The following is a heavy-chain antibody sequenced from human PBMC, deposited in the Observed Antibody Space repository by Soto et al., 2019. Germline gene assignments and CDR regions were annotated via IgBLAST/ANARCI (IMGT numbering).Heavy chain of an antibody. CDR3: AIGASRWYPYFFDS. Sequence: QAQVVQSGAEVRKPGSSVTLSCKASEGTFNSYAIAWVRQAPGQGLEWMGGIIPYYNTLNYAQKFQDRVTMTADDSTNTVYMELSSLRSDDTAVYFCAIGASRWYPYFFDSWAQGTLVTVSS. D-gene: IGHD6-13*01. CDR1: EGTFNSYA. CDR2: IIPYYNTL. J-gene: IGHJ4*02. V-gene: IGHV1-69*01.